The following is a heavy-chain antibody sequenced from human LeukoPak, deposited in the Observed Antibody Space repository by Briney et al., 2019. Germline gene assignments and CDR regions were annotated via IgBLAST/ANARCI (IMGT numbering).Heavy chain of an antibody. CDR3: ARDSLVGAYYYYDF. J-gene: IGHJ4*02. D-gene: IGHD1-26*01. CDR2: IYYSGST. V-gene: IGHV4-59*12. Sequence: SETLSLTCTVSGGSISSYYWSWIRQPPGKGLEWIGYIYYSGSTNYNPSLKSRVTISVDTSKNQFSLKLSSVTAADTAVYYCARDSLVGAYYYYDFWGQGTLVTVSS. CDR1: GGSISSYY.